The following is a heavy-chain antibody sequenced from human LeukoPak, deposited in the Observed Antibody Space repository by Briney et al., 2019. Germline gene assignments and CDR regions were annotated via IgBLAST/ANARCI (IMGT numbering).Heavy chain of an antibody. Sequence: GGSLRLSCAASGFTFSSYAMTWVRQAPGKGLEWVSVISGEGGTTYYADSMKGRFTIPRDNSKNTLYLQMNSLRVEDTAVYYCAKDYSIGGSGSYSWFDPWGQGTLVTVSS. CDR3: AKDYSIGGSGSYSWFDP. CDR1: GFTFSSYA. CDR2: ISGEGGTT. D-gene: IGHD3-10*01. V-gene: IGHV3-23*01. J-gene: IGHJ5*02.